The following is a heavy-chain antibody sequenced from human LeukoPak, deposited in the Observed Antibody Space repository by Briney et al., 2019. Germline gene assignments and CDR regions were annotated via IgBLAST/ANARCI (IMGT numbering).Heavy chain of an antibody. Sequence: GGSLRLSCAASGFTFSSYSMNWVRQAPGKGLEWVSSISSSSSYIYYADSVKGRFTISRDNAKNSLYLQMNSLRAEDTAVYYCARGATMIVVVITDAFDIWGQGTMVTVSS. D-gene: IGHD3-22*01. CDR2: ISSSSSYI. CDR1: GFTFSSYS. J-gene: IGHJ3*02. CDR3: ARGATMIVVVITDAFDI. V-gene: IGHV3-21*01.